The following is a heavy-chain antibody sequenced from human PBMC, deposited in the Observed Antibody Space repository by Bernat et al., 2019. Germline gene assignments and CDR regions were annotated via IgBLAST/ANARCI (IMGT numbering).Heavy chain of an antibody. CDR3: ARDSPGTYDY. CDR1: GFTFSSYS. V-gene: IGHV3-48*02. Sequence: EVQLVESGGGLVQPGGSLRLSCAASGFTFSSYSMNWVRQAPGKGLEWVSYISSSSSTIYYADSVKGRFTIARDNAKNSLYLKMNSLRDEDTAVYYCARDSPGTYDYWGQGTLVTVSS. CDR2: ISSSSSTI. D-gene: IGHD1-26*01. J-gene: IGHJ4*02.